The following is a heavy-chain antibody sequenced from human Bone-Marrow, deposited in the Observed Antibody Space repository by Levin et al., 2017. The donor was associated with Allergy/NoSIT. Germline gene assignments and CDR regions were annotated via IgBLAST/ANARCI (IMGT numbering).Heavy chain of an antibody. D-gene: IGHD6-19*01. CDR2: ISYDGSDK. V-gene: IGHV3-30-3*01. J-gene: IGHJ4*02. Sequence: GESLKISCAASGFTFSYYVMHWVRQAPGKGLEWVAMISYDGSDKNYADSVKGRFTISKDNSKSALYLDMNSLRAEDAAVYFCARGSGWYLGYYFDSWGQGTLVTVSS. CDR1: GFTFSYYV. CDR3: ARGSGWYLGYYFDS.